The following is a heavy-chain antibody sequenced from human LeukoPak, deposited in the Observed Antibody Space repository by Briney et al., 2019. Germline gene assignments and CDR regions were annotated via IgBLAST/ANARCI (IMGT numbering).Heavy chain of an antibody. CDR2: IYYSGST. J-gene: IGHJ4*02. Sequence: SETLSLTCTVSGGSISSSSYYWGWIRQPPGKGLEWIGSIYYSGSTYYNPSLKSRVTISVDTSKNQFSLKLSSVTAADTAVYYCASDSSTVLWFGELLYEGGFDHWGQGTLVTVSS. V-gene: IGHV4-39*01. D-gene: IGHD3-10*01. CDR3: ASDSSTVLWFGELLYEGGFDH. CDR1: GGSISSSSYY.